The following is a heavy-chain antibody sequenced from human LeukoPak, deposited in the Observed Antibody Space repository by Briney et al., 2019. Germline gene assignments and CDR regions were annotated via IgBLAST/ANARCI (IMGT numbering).Heavy chain of an antibody. CDR1: GFIFSSYW. Sequence: PGGSLRLSCAASGFIFSSYWMRWVRQGPGKGLVWVSGIHGNGETTYYADSVKGRFTISGDNSRELLYLQMNSLRVEDTAVYYCAKDPNGDYVGAFDSWGQGTMVTVSS. V-gene: IGHV3-23*01. CDR2: IHGNGETT. J-gene: IGHJ3*02. CDR3: AKDPNGDYVGAFDS. D-gene: IGHD4-17*01.